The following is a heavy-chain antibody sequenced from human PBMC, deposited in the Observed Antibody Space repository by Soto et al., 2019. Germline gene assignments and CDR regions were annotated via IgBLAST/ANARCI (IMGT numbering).Heavy chain of an antibody. Sequence: SETLSLTCTVSGGSISSGGYYWSWIRQHPGKGLEWIGYIYYSGSTYYNPSLKSRVTISVDTSKNQFSLKLSSVTAADTAVYYCARDTARGYYCGMDVWGQGTTVTVSS. CDR2: IYYSGST. CDR1: GGSISSGGYY. D-gene: IGHD5-18*01. CDR3: ARDTARGYYCGMDV. V-gene: IGHV4-31*03. J-gene: IGHJ6*02.